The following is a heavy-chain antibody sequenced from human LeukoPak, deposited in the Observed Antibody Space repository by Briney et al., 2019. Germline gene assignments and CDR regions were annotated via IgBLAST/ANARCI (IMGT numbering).Heavy chain of an antibody. CDR1: GYTFTSYD. CDR3: ARADFTIFGVVITYYFDY. Sequence: ASVTVSCKASGYTFTSYDISWVRQATGQGLEWMGWMNPNSGNTGYAQKFQGRVTMTRNTSISTAYMELSSLRSEDTAVYYCARADFTIFGVVITYYFDYWGQGTMVTVSS. J-gene: IGHJ4*02. CDR2: MNPNSGNT. V-gene: IGHV1-8*01. D-gene: IGHD3-3*01.